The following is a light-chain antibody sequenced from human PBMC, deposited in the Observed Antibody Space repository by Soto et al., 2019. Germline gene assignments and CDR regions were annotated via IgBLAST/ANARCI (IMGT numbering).Light chain of an antibody. CDR2: AAS. J-gene: IGKJ4*01. CDR1: QGIGRW. Sequence: DIQMTQSPSSVSASVGDRVTITCRASQGIGRWLAWYQQKPGKAPMLLIYAASSLQSGVPSRFSCSGSGTDFTLTISSLQPEDFATYHCRQANSFPPTFGGGTKVEIQ. V-gene: IGKV1D-12*01. CDR3: RQANSFPPT.